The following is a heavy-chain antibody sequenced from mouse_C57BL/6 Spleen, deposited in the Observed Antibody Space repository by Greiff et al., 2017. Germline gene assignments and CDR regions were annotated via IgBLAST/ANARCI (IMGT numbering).Heavy chain of an antibody. J-gene: IGHJ4*01. Sequence: VQLLQPGAELVKPGASVKLSCKASGYTFTSYWMQWVKQRPGQGLEWIGEIDPSDSDTNYNQKFKGKATLTVDTSSSPAYMQLSRLTSEDSAVYYCARPTVVAYYYAMDYWGQGTSVTVSS. V-gene: IGHV1-50*01. D-gene: IGHD1-1*01. CDR3: ARPTVVAYYYAMDY. CDR2: IDPSDSDT. CDR1: GYTFTSYW.